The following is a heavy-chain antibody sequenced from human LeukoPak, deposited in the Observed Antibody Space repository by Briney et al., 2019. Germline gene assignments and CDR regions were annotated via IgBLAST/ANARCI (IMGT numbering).Heavy chain of an antibody. V-gene: IGHV3-9*01. CDR3: AKDPTRDSSSPRWDFGY. D-gene: IGHD6-13*01. CDR1: GFTFDDYA. J-gene: IGHJ4*02. CDR2: ISWNSGSI. Sequence: GRSLRLSCAASGFTFDDYAMHWVRQAPGKGLEWVSGISWNSGSIGYADSVKGRFTISRDNAKNSLYLQMNSLRVEDTALYYCAKDPTRDSSSPRWDFGYWGQGTLVTVSS.